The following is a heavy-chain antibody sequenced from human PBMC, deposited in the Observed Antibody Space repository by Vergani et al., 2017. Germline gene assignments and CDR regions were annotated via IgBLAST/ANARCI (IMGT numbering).Heavy chain of an antibody. V-gene: IGHV4-38-2*01. J-gene: IGHJ4*02. CDR3: ARWSGIVYDIFSGTQFFFVF. CDR2: IYRTGRT. D-gene: IGHD3-9*01. CDR1: GFSIDHVYY. Sequence: QVQLQESCPGLVKPSEPLSLTCAVSGFSIDHVYYWVWTRQPPGKGLEWVGSIYRTGRTHFNPSLKSRVPISVDTSNNHFSLRLNSLTAADTAVYYGARWSGIVYDIFSGTQFFFVFWGQGTLVTVAS.